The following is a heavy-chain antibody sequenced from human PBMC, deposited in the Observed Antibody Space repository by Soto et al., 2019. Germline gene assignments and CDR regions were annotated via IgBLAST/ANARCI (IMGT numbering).Heavy chain of an antibody. CDR2: IYFSGST. Sequence: SETLSLTCTVSGGSISSGDYYWSWIRQPPGKGLEWIGYIYFSGSTYYNPSLKSRVTISVDTSKNQFSLKLSSVTAADTAVYYCARVTGGYYDYVWGNYFDYWGQGTLVTVSS. CDR3: ARVTGGYYDYVWGNYFDY. J-gene: IGHJ4*02. CDR1: GGSISSGDYY. D-gene: IGHD3-16*01. V-gene: IGHV4-30-4*01.